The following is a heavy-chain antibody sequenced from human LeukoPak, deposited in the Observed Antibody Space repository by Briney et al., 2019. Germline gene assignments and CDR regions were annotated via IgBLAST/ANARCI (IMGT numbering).Heavy chain of an antibody. CDR2: IYTSGST. D-gene: IGHD2-2*01. CDR1: GGSISSYS. V-gene: IGHV4-4*07. J-gene: IGHJ5*02. Sequence: SETLSLTCTVSGGSISSYSWSWIRQPAGKGLEWIGRIYTSGSTNYNPSLKSRVTMSVDTSKNQFSLKLSFVTAADTAVYYCARYCSSTSCSRAFDPWGQGTLVTVSS. CDR3: ARYCSSTSCSRAFDP.